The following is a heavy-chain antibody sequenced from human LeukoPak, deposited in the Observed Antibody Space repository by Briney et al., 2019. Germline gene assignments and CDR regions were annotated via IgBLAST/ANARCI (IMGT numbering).Heavy chain of an antibody. V-gene: IGHV3-7*03. CDR3: ARRYFDY. CDR1: GLTFSSSW. CDR2: IKQDGSEE. J-gene: IGHJ4*02. Sequence: GESLRLSCAVSGLTFSSSWMDWVRQAPGKGLEWVANIKQDGSEEYYVDSVKGRFTISRDNAKNSLYLQMNSLRAEDTAVYYCARRYFDYWGQGILVTVSS.